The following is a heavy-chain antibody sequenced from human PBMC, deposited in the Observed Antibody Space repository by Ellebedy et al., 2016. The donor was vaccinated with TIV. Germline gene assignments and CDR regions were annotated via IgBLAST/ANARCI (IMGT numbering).Heavy chain of an antibody. Sequence: SGPTLVKPTETLTLTCTVSGFSLSNARMGVSWIRQPPGKAREWPAHIFSNDDKSYTTSLKSRLTISKDTSKSQVVLTMTNMDPVDTATYYCVRSDVSGSYFDYWGQGTLVTVSS. V-gene: IGHV2-26*01. D-gene: IGHD3-10*01. CDR2: IFSNDDK. CDR3: VRSDVSGSYFDY. J-gene: IGHJ4*02. CDR1: GFSLSNARMG.